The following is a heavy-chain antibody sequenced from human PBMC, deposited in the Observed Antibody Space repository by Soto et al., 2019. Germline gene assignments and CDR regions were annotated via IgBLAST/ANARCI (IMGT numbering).Heavy chain of an antibody. V-gene: IGHV4-30-2*01. Sequence: SETLSLTCVVSGGPISSGGYSWTWIRQPPGRGLERIGYISQSGSADYNPSLKSRVTISVDTSKNQFSLRLSSVTAADTAVYYCARDRNGLGGIDFWGQGILVTVSS. D-gene: IGHD1-1*01. J-gene: IGHJ4*02. CDR3: ARDRNGLGGIDF. CDR1: GGPISSGGYS. CDR2: ISQSGSA.